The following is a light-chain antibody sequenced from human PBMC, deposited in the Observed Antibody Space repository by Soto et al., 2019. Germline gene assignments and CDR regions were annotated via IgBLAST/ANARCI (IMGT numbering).Light chain of an antibody. CDR2: GAS. CDR1: QSVSNNY. Sequence: EIVLTQSPGTLSLSPVERATLSCRASQSVSNNYLAWYQQKPGQAPRLLIYGASNRATGIPDRFSGSGSGTDFTLTISSLEPEDFAVYFCQQRSQWPIAFGQGTRLEIK. V-gene: IGKV3D-20*02. CDR3: QQRSQWPIA. J-gene: IGKJ5*01.